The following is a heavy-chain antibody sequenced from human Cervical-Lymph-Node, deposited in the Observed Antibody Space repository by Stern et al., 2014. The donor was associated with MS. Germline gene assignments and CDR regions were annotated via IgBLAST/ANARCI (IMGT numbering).Heavy chain of an antibody. D-gene: IGHD2-15*01. CDR3: AKDRELVVVTFDS. J-gene: IGHJ4*02. Sequence: VQLVESGGGLVQPGGSLRLSCAASGFTFSDSAMSWVRQAPGQGLEWVSAIGLSGGSTIYADSVKVRFTISRDNAKNTLYLQMNSLRAEDTAVYYCAKDRELVVVTFDSWGQGTLVTVSS. CDR1: GFTFSDSA. V-gene: IGHV3-23*04. CDR2: IGLSGGST.